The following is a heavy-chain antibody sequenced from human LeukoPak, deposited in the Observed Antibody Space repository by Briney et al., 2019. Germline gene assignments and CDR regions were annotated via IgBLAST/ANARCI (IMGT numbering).Heavy chain of an antibody. D-gene: IGHD2-15*01. V-gene: IGHV3-30*04. CDR3: ARSQYCSGGSCYRLGDY. Sequence: PGGSLRLSCAASGFTFSSYAMHWVRQAPGKGLEWVAVISYDGSNKYYADSVKGRFTISRDNSKNTLYLQMNSLRAEDTAVYYCARSQYCSGGSCYRLGDYWGQGTLVTVSS. CDR1: GFTFSSYA. J-gene: IGHJ4*02. CDR2: ISYDGSNK.